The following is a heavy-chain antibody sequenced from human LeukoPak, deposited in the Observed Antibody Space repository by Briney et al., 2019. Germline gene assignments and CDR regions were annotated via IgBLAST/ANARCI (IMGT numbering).Heavy chain of an antibody. J-gene: IGHJ4*02. CDR1: GGSISSSYYY. V-gene: IGHV4-39*07. Sequence: SETLSLTCTVSGGSISSSYYYWGWIRQPPGKGLEWIGSIYYSGSTYYNPSLKSRVTISVDTSKRQFSLKLSSVTAADTAVYYCAKDRPEWELLLVPPNFDYWGQGTLVTVSS. D-gene: IGHD1-26*01. CDR2: IYYSGST. CDR3: AKDRPEWELLLVPPNFDY.